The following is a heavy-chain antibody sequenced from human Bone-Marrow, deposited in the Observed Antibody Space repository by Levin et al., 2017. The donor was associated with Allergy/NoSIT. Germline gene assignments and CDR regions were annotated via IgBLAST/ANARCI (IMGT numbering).Heavy chain of an antibody. CDR2: ISGNGGST. Sequence: LAGGSLRLSCSASGITFSNYAMHWVRQAPGRGLEYFSSISGNGGSTFYADSAKGRFTISRDNSKNTLYLQMSSLRAADTAVYYCVKGGTTVSTNWFDPWDQGTLVIVSS. D-gene: IGHD4-17*01. V-gene: IGHV3-64D*06. CDR3: VKGGTTVSTNWFDP. J-gene: IGHJ5*02. CDR1: GITFSNYA.